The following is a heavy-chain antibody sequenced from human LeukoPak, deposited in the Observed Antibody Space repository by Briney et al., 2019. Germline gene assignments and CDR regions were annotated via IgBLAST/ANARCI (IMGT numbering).Heavy chain of an antibody. CDR2: IYSGGST. Sequence: GGSLRLSCAASGFTVSSNYMSWVRQAPGKGLEWVSVIYSGGSTYYAGSVKGRFTISRDNSKNTLYLQMNSLRAEDTAVYYCARVSGYNGFIDYWGQGTLVTVSS. CDR3: ARVSGYNGFIDY. V-gene: IGHV3-53*01. J-gene: IGHJ4*02. D-gene: IGHD5-24*01. CDR1: GFTVSSNY.